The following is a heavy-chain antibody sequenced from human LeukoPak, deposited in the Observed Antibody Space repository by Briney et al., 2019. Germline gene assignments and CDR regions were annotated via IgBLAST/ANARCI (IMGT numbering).Heavy chain of an antibody. J-gene: IGHJ6*03. V-gene: IGHV1-69*13. CDR3: ARAYCSGGSCLDYYYYYMDV. CDR1: GGTFSSYA. Sequence: EASVKVSCKASGGTFSSYAISWVRQAPGQGLEWMGGIIPIFGTANYAQKFQGRVTITADESTSTAYMELSSLRSEDTAVYYCARAYCSGGSCLDYYYYYMDVWGKGTTVTISS. D-gene: IGHD2-15*01. CDR2: IIPIFGTA.